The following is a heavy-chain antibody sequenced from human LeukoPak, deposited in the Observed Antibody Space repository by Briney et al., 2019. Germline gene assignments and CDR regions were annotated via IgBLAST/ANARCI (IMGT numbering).Heavy chain of an antibody. J-gene: IGHJ6*03. CDR2: INHSEST. CDR3: ARASQYYYDSSGYYRYYYYYYMDV. D-gene: IGHD3-22*01. V-gene: IGHV4-34*01. CDR1: GGSFSGYY. Sequence: SETLSLTCAVYGGSFSGYYWSWIRQPPGKGLEWIGEINHSESTNYNPSLTSRVTISVDTSKYQFSLKLSSVTAADTAVYYCARASQYYYDSSGYYRYYYYYYMDVWGKGTTVTVSS.